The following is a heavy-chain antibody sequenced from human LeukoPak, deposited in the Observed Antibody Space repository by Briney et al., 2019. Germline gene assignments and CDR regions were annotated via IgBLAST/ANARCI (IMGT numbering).Heavy chain of an antibody. CDR3: ARDVLEGHDAFDI. Sequence: GGSLRLSCAASGFTFSSYAMSWVRQAPGKGLEWVSTISASGGSTYYADSVKGRFTISRDNSKDTLYLQMNSLRAEDTAVYCCARDVLEGHDAFDIWGQGTMVTVSS. CDR1: GFTFSSYA. CDR2: ISASGGST. J-gene: IGHJ3*02. V-gene: IGHV3-23*01.